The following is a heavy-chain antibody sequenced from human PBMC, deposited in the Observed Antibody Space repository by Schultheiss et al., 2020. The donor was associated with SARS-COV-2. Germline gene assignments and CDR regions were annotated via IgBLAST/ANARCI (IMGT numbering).Heavy chain of an antibody. CDR2: INHSGST. V-gene: IGHV4-34*01. J-gene: IGHJ5*02. Sequence: GSLRLSCAVYGGSFSGYYWSWIRQPPGKGLEWIGEINHSGSTNYNPSLKSRVTISVDTSKNQFSLKLSSVTAADTAVYYCARAGYSSSNWFDPWGQGTLVTVAS. D-gene: IGHD6-6*01. CDR1: GGSFSGYY. CDR3: ARAGYSSSNWFDP.